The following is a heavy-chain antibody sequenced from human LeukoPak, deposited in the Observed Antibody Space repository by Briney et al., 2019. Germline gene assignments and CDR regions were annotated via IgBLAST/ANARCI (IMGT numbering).Heavy chain of an antibody. CDR3: ARSNQADDY. CDR1: GFTFSNYW. J-gene: IGHJ4*02. D-gene: IGHD1-14*01. V-gene: IGHV3-74*01. CDR2: TNPGGSNT. Sequence: GGSLRLSRAASGFTFSNYWMHWVRQVPGKGLVWVSRTNPGGSNTAYADSVKGRFTIPRDNARNTLYLQMDSLRAEDTAVYYCARSNQADDYWGQGTLVTVSS.